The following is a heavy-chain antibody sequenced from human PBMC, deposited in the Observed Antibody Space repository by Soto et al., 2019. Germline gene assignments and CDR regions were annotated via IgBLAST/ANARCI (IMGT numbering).Heavy chain of an antibody. CDR1: GGSFSGYY. V-gene: IGHV4-34*01. J-gene: IGHJ4*02. CDR2: INHSGST. CDR3: SASPVAVAGQNFDY. D-gene: IGHD6-19*01. Sequence: SETLSLTCAVYGGSFSGYYWSWIRQPPGKGLEWIGEINHSGSTNYNPSLKSRVTISVDTSKNQFSLKLSSVTAADTAVYYCSASPVAVAGQNFDYWGQGNQVTVSS.